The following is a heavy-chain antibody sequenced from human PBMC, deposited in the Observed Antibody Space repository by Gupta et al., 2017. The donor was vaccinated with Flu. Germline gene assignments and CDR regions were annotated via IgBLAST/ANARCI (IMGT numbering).Heavy chain of an antibody. CDR3: AKDGGTTVTTFSDYYYGMDV. D-gene: IGHD4-11*01. CDR1: GSTLDDYA. Sequence: EVQLVESGGGLVQPGRSLRLSCAASGSTLDDYAMHWVRQAPGKGLEWVSGISWNSGSIGYADSVKGRFTISRDNAKNSLYLQMNSLRAEDTALYYCAKDGGTTVTTFSDYYYGMDVWGQGTTVTVAS. CDR2: ISWNSGSI. V-gene: IGHV3-9*01. J-gene: IGHJ6*02.